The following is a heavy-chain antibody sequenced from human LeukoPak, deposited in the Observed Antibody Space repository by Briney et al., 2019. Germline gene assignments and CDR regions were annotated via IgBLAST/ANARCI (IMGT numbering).Heavy chain of an antibody. V-gene: IGHV3-48*01. CDR2: ISSSSSTI. Sequence: PSGGSLRLSCAASGFTFSSYSMNWVRQAPGKGLEWVSYISSSSSTIYYADSVKGRFTISRDNAKNSLYLQMNSLRAEDTAVYYCARLKGERRYFDWFPAGGYYYYMDVWGKGTTVTVSS. J-gene: IGHJ6*03. D-gene: IGHD3-9*01. CDR1: GFTFSSYS. CDR3: ARLKGERRYFDWFPAGGYYYYMDV.